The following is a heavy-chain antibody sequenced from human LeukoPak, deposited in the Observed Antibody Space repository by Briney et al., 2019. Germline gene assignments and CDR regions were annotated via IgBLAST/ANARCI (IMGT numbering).Heavy chain of an antibody. J-gene: IGHJ6*02. V-gene: IGHV6-1*01. CDR1: GDSVSSNSAA. Sequence: SQTLSLTCAISGDSVSSNSAAWNWIRQSPSRGLEWLGRTYYRSKWYNDYAVSVKSRITINPDTSKNQFSLQLNSVTPEDTAVYYCARDPVASYYYHYGMDVWGQGTTVTVSS. CDR3: ARDPVASYYYHYGMDV. D-gene: IGHD4-23*01. CDR2: TYYRSKWYN.